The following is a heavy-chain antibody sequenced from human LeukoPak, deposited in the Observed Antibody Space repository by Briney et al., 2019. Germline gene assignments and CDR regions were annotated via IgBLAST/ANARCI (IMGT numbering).Heavy chain of an antibody. J-gene: IGHJ4*02. CDR2: INSDGSWT. Sequence: GGSLRLSCAASGNYWMHWVRQAPGKGLVWVSHINSDGSWTSYADSVKGRFTISKDNAKNTVYLQMNSLRAEDTALYYCAKDGHYYYDSSGYSGWGQGTLVTVSS. D-gene: IGHD3-22*01. V-gene: IGHV3-74*01. CDR3: AKDGHYYYDSSGYSG. CDR1: GNYW.